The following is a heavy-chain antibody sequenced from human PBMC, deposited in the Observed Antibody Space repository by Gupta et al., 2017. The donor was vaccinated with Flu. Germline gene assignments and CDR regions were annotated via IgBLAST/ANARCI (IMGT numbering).Heavy chain of an antibody. D-gene: IGHD2-15*01. V-gene: IGHV3-33*01. Sequence: QVQLVESGGGVVQPGRSLRLSCAASGFTFSGYGMHWVGQAPGKGLEWVAVIWYDGSNKYYADSVKGRFTISRDNSKNTLYLQMNSLRAEDTAVYYCAREISPDYYYGMDVWGQGTTVTVSS. CDR3: AREISPDYYYGMDV. J-gene: IGHJ6*02. CDR2: IWYDGSNK. CDR1: GFTFSGYG.